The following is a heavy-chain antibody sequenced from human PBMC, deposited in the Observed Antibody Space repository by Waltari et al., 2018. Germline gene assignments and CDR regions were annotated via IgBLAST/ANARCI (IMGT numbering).Heavy chain of an antibody. CDR2: IKPDGSQQ. CDR1: GFTFSSNW. J-gene: IGHJ4*02. CDR3: ARDFNWGWDF. Sequence: EVQLVDSGGGLVQPGGSLRLSCAASGFTFSSNWMSWVRQAPGRGPEWLANIKPDGSQQYYVDAVRGRVSISRDNAKNSLYLQLNSLRAEDTAIYYCARDFNWGWDFWGQGTLVTVSS. D-gene: IGHD7-27*01. V-gene: IGHV3-7*03.